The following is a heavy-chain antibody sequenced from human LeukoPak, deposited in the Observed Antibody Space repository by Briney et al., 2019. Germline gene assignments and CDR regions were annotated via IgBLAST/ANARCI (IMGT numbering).Heavy chain of an antibody. CDR2: ISYDGSNK. Sequence: GRSLRLCCAASGFTFSSYAMHWVRQAPGKGLEWVAVISYDGSNKYYADSVKGRFTISRDNSKNTLYLQMNSLRAEDTAVYYCAREVWGIVGATTYFDYWGQGTLVTVSS. CDR3: AREVWGIVGATTYFDY. J-gene: IGHJ4*02. CDR1: GFTFSSYA. D-gene: IGHD1-26*01. V-gene: IGHV3-30-3*01.